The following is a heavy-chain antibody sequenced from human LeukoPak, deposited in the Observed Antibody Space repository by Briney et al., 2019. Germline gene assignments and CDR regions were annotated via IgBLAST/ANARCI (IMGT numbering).Heavy chain of an antibody. V-gene: IGHV4-39*02. CDR1: SGSISSSSYY. D-gene: IGHD4-17*01. Sequence: SETLSLTCTVSSGSISSSSYYWGWIRQPPGKGLEWIGRIYYSGSTYYNPSLKSRVTISVDTSQNHVSLKLSSVTAADTAVYYCAKEGPTESLDYGDYGGYFDYWGQGTLVTVSS. J-gene: IGHJ4*02. CDR3: AKEGPTESLDYGDYGGYFDY. CDR2: IYYSGST.